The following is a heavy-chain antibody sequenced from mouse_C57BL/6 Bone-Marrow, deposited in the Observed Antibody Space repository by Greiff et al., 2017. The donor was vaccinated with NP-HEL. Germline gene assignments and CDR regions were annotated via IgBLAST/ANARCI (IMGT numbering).Heavy chain of an antibody. CDR2: INPSNGGT. CDR1: GYTFTSYW. CDR3: ARGSTMVTTYFDY. V-gene: IGHV1-53*01. D-gene: IGHD2-2*01. Sequence: QVQLQQPGTELVKPGASVKLSCKASGYTFTSYWMHWVKQRPGQGLEWIGNINPSNGGTNYNEKFKSKATLTVDKSSRTAYMQLSSLTSEDSAVYYCARGSTMVTTYFDYWGQGTTLTVSS. J-gene: IGHJ2*01.